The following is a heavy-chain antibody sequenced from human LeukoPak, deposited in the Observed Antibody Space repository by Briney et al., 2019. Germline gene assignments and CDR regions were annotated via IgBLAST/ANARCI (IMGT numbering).Heavy chain of an antibody. CDR3: ARARDWDIDY. CDR2: MNPNSGNT. D-gene: IGHD3/OR15-3a*01. V-gene: IGHV1-8*02. Sequence: ASVKVSCKTSGGTFTSYAITWVGQAPGQGLEWMGWMNPNSGNTGYAQKFQGRVTMTRNTSISTAYMELSSLRSEDTAVYYCARARDWDIDYWGQGTLVTVSS. J-gene: IGHJ4*02. CDR1: GGTFTSYA.